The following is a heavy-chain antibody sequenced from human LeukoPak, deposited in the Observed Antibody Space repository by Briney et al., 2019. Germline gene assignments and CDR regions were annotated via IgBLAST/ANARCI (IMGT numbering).Heavy chain of an antibody. J-gene: IGHJ4*02. D-gene: IGHD1-26*01. V-gene: IGHV3-74*01. CDR3: ARALGSSSDY. Sequence: GVSLRLSCAVSGFTFSRDWMHWVRHAPGKGLVWVSRINSDGSTTNYADSVKGRFSISRDNAKNTLYLQMSSLRAEDTAVYYCARALGSSSDYWGQGTLVTVSS. CDR1: GFTFSRDW. CDR2: INSDGSTT.